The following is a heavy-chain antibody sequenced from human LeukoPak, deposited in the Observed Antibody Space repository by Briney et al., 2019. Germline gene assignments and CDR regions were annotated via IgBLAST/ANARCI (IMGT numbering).Heavy chain of an antibody. D-gene: IGHD3-22*01. CDR1: GGSISSSNYY. J-gene: IGHJ2*01. Sequence: SETLSLTCTVSGGSISSSNYYWGWIRQPPGKGLEWIGSSSDSGSTYYNPSLKSRVTISVDTSKNQFSLKLSSVTAADTAVYYCARQRRITMIVVVITNSWYFDLWGRGTLVTVSS. CDR2: SSDSGST. V-gene: IGHV4-39*01. CDR3: ARQRRITMIVVVITNSWYFDL.